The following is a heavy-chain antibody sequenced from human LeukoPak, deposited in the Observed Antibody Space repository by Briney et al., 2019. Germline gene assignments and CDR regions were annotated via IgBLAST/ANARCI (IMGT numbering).Heavy chain of an antibody. CDR1: GYTFTSYY. CDR3: ARIDGRTAFDI. J-gene: IGHJ3*02. CDR2: INPSGGST. D-gene: IGHD5-24*01. V-gene: IGHV1-46*01. Sequence: ASVKVSCKASGYTFTSYYMHWVRQAPGQGLEWMGIINPSGGSTSYAQKFQGRVTMTRDMSTSTVYMELSSLRSEDTAVYYCARIDGRTAFDIWGQGTMVTVSS.